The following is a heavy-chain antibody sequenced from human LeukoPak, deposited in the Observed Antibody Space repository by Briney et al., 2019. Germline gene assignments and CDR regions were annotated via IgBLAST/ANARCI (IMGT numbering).Heavy chain of an antibody. Sequence: GGSLRLSCAASGFTFSSYSMNWVRQGPGKGLEWVSYISSSSSTIYYADSVKGRFTISRDNAKNSLYLQMNSLRDEDAAVYYCARGSIFGVVRYYFDYWGQGTLVTVSS. CDR3: ARGSIFGVVRYYFDY. J-gene: IGHJ4*02. CDR2: ISSSSSTI. CDR1: GFTFSSYS. V-gene: IGHV3-48*02. D-gene: IGHD3-3*01.